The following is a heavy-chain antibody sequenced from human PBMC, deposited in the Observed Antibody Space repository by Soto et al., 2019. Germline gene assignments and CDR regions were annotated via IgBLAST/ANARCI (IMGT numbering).Heavy chain of an antibody. CDR3: AREDYDILTGYYNYNWFDP. J-gene: IGHJ5*02. V-gene: IGHV3-33*01. CDR2: IWYDGSNK. CDR1: GFTFSSYG. D-gene: IGHD3-9*01. Sequence: PGGSLRLSCAASGFTFSSYGMHWVRQAPGKGLEWVAVIWYDGSNKYYADSVKGRFTISRDNSKNTLYLQMNSLRAEDTAVFYCAREDYDILTGYYNYNWFDPWGQGTLVTVSS.